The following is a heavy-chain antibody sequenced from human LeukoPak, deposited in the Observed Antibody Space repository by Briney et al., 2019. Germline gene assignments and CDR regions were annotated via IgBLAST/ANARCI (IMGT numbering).Heavy chain of an antibody. D-gene: IGHD3-10*01. CDR1: GGSFSGYY. V-gene: IGHV4-34*01. J-gene: IGHJ4*02. CDR2: INHSGST. CDR3: ARVRGASHYFDY. Sequence: SETLSLTCAVYGGSFSGYYWSWIRQPPGKGLEWIGEINHSGSTNYNPSLKSRVTISVDTSKNQFSLKLSSVTAADTAVYYCARVRGASHYFDYWGQGTLVTVSS.